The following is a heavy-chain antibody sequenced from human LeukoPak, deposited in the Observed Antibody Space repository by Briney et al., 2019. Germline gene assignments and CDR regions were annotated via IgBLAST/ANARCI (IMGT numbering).Heavy chain of an antibody. V-gene: IGHV4-59*08. J-gene: IGHJ4*01. Sequence: PSETLSFTCTVSGASINNNFWTWLRQPPGKGLEWIGYIYSSGSANYNPSLKSRVIISEDTSKNQISLNLTSVTAADTALYFCARHRDYYDSWGHGTLVTVSS. CDR3: ARHRDYYDS. CDR1: GASINNNF. D-gene: IGHD3-22*01. CDR2: IYSSGSA.